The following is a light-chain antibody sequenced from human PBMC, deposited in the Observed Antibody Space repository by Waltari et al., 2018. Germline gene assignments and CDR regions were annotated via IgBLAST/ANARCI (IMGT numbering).Light chain of an antibody. CDR1: SRDVGVYDY. V-gene: IGLV2-11*01. CDR3: YSYAGTCTFV. Sequence: QSALTPPRPVSGSPGQSVTNSCTGTSRDVGVYDYFPWYQQHPGKAPKLMIYDVSHRPSGVPDRFSGSKSGNTASLTISGLQAEDEADYYCYSYAGTCTFVFGTGTKVTV. CDR2: DVS. J-gene: IGLJ6*01.